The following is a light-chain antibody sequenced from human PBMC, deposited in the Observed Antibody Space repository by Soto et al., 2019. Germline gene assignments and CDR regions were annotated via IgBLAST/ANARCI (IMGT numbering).Light chain of an antibody. CDR2: GAS. CDR3: QQYNNWPRT. CDR1: QSVSSN. V-gene: IGKV3-15*01. Sequence: EIVMTQSPATLSVSPGERATLSSRASQSVSSNLAWYQQKPGQAPRLLIYGASTRATGLPARFSGSGSGTEFTLTISSLQSEDFAVYYCQQYNNWPRTFGQGTKVEIK. J-gene: IGKJ1*01.